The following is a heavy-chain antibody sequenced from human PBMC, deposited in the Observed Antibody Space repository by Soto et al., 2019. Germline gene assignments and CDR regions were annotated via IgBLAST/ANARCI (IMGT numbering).Heavy chain of an antibody. Sequence: EVLLLESGGGLVQPGGSLRLSCAASGFTFSGYAMSWVRQAPGKGLEWVSGISGGGAGTYYADSVKGRFTISRDNSRNTLYLQMNTLRAEDTAVYYCATQWLANPFHCWGQGTLGTVSS. CDR1: GFTFSGYA. D-gene: IGHD6-19*01. CDR2: ISGGGAGT. CDR3: ATQWLANPFHC. J-gene: IGHJ4*02. V-gene: IGHV3-23*01.